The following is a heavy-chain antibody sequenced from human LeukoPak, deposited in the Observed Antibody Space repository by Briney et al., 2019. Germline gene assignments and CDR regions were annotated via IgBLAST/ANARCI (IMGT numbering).Heavy chain of an antibody. D-gene: IGHD3-22*01. CDR2: IYSGGST. CDR3: ARFNYYDSSGFYSFDY. CDR1: GFTVSSNY. V-gene: IGHV3-66*01. J-gene: IGHJ4*02. Sequence: GGSLRLSCAASGFTVSSNYMSWVRQAPGEGLEWVSLIYSGGSTYYADSVKGRFTISRDNSKNTLYLQMNSLRAEDTAVYYCARFNYYDSSGFYSFDYWDQGTLVTVSS.